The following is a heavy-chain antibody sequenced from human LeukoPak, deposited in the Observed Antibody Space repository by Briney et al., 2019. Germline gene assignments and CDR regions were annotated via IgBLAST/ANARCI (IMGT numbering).Heavy chain of an antibody. CDR2: INHSGST. V-gene: IGHV4-34*01. CDR1: GGSFSGYY. D-gene: IGHD3-3*01. Sequence: SETLSLTCAVYGGSFSGYYWSWIRQPPGKGLEWIGEINHSGSTNYNPSLKSRVAISVDTSKNQFSLKLSSVTAADTVVYYCARDQFRDYDFWSGYYSPNWFDPWGQGTLVTVSS. CDR3: ARDQFRDYDFWSGYYSPNWFDP. J-gene: IGHJ5*02.